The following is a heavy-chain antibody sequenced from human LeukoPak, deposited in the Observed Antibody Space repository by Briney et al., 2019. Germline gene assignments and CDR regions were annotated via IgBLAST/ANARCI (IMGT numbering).Heavy chain of an antibody. V-gene: IGHV3-23*01. J-gene: IGHJ4*02. D-gene: IGHD3-22*01. CDR3: AKDLIGLVVVITTPAL. Sequence: AGGSLRLSCAASGFTFSSYAMSWVRQAPGKGLEWVSAISGSGGSTYYADSVKGRFTISRDNSKNTLYLQMNSLRAEDTAVYYCAKDLIGLVVVITTPALWGQGTLVTVSS. CDR1: GFTFSSYA. CDR2: ISGSGGST.